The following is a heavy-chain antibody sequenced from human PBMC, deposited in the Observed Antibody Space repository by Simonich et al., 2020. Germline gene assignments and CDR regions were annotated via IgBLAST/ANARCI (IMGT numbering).Heavy chain of an antibody. Sequence: QVQLTQWGAGLLKTSETLSLTCAVSGGSFSGYYWSWHRTPQGKGLEWIGEINHIGSNNYNPPLTSRVTIAVDTSQNQFSLKLSSVTAADTAVYYCARPQNYGYESRDAFDIGGQGTMVTVSS. CDR3: ARPQNYGYESRDAFDI. J-gene: IGHJ3*02. CDR2: INHIGSN. CDR1: GGSFSGYY. D-gene: IGHD4-17*01. V-gene: IGHV4-34*01.